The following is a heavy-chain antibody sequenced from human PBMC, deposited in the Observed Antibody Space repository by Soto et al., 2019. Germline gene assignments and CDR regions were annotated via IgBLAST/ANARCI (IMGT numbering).Heavy chain of an antibody. V-gene: IGHV3-48*01. J-gene: IGHJ4*02. CDR2: ISSSSSTI. CDR1: GFTFSSYS. CDR3: ARGGGCSGGSCNFDY. Sequence: EVQLVESGGGLVQPGGSLRLSCAASGFTFSSYSMNWVRQAPGKGLEWVSYISSSSSTIYYADSVKGRFTISRDNAKNTLYLPMNSLRAEYTAVYYCARGGGCSGGSCNFDYWGQGTLVSVSS. D-gene: IGHD2-15*01.